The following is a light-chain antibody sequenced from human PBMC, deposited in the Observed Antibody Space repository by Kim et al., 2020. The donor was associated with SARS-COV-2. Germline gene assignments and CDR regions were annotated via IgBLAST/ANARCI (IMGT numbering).Light chain of an antibody. J-gene: IGLJ2*01. CDR3: NSRDSSGIVL. V-gene: IGLV3-19*01. CDR1: SLRSYY. Sequence: VALGQTVRITCQGDSLRSYYSTWYQQKPGQAPVLVIYGKNNRPSAIPDRFSGSSSGNTASLTITGAQAEDEADYYCNSRDSSGIVLFGGGTQLTVL. CDR2: GKN.